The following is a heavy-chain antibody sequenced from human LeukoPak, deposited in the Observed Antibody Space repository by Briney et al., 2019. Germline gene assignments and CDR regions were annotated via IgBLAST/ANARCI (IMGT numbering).Heavy chain of an antibody. D-gene: IGHD5-24*01. CDR2: ISAGGST. Sequence: PGGSLRLSCAASGFTFSSYAMSWVRQAPGKGLERVSAISAGGSTYYADSVKGRFTISRDTSKNTLYLQMNSLRAEDTAVYYCAKDEARWLQLGDNWGQGTLVTVSS. CDR3: AKDEARWLQLGDN. CDR1: GFTFSSYA. J-gene: IGHJ4*02. V-gene: IGHV3-23*01.